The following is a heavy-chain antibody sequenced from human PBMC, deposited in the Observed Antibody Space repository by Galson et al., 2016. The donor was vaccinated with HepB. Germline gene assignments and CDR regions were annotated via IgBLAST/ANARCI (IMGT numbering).Heavy chain of an antibody. CDR2: IIPMFGTP. D-gene: IGHD6-13*01. J-gene: IGHJ4*02. CDR3: VRGKDAVSWFANFDY. V-gene: IGHV1-69*06. CDR1: GGTFSSYA. Sequence: QSGAEVKKPGESLKISCKASGGTFSSYALNWVRQAPGQGPEWVGGIIPMFGTPKYAQQFQGRVTITADTSTSTVYMELSSLKSEDTAVYYCVRGKDAVSWFANFDYWGQGTRLIVSS.